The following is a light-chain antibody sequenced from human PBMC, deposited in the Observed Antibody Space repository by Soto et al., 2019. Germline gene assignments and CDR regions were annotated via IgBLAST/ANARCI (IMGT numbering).Light chain of an antibody. J-gene: IGKJ2*01. V-gene: IGKV3-20*01. CDR3: QQYGRSPCT. CDR1: QSVTSGY. Sequence: EIVLTQSPGTLSLSPGERATLSCRASQSVTSGYLAWYQQKPGQAPRLLIYGASSRATGIPDSFSGSGSGPDFTLNSSRLAPEDFAVYYCQQYGRSPCTFGQGTKLEI. CDR2: GAS.